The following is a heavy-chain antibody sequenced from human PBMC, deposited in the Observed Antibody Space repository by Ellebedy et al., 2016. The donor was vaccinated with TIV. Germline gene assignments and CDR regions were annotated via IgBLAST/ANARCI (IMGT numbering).Heavy chain of an antibody. CDR1: GFTFSSYG. CDR3: ARDGSHDYYDSSGYFFFDY. D-gene: IGHD3-22*01. Sequence: GESLKISCAASGFTFSSYGMHWVRQAPGKGLEWVAVIWYDGSNKYYADSVKGRFTISRDNSKNTLYLQMNSLRAEDTAVYYCARDGSHDYYDSSGYFFFDYWGQGTLVTVSS. CDR2: IWYDGSNK. J-gene: IGHJ4*02. V-gene: IGHV3-33*01.